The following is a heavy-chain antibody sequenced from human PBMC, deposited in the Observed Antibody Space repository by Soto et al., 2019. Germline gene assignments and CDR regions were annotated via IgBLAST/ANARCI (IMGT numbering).Heavy chain of an antibody. CDR1: GYMFISYG. CDR2: ISPHNGDT. D-gene: IGHD3-10*01. V-gene: IGHV1-18*01. Sequence: QVQLVQSGAEVTKPGASVKVSCKASGYMFISYGISWVRQAPGQGLEWMGWISPHNGDTNYAQKFQGRVTMTTDTSTSTAYMEIRSGTSDDTAAYYCATTGRDYYGAGSSFAPWGQGTLVTVSS. CDR3: ATTGRDYYGAGSSFAP. J-gene: IGHJ5*02.